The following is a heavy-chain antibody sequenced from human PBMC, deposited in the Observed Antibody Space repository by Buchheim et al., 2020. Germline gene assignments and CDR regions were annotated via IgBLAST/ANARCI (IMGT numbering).Heavy chain of an antibody. D-gene: IGHD3-22*01. V-gene: IGHV1-2*02. CDR3: ARDYEGNFGI. CDR1: GYAFPNFY. J-gene: IGHJ4*02. Sequence: QLMQSGAEVKKPGASVKVSCKASGYAFPNFYIHWVRQARGQGLEWMGWINPHSGASTSAQKLRGRLTMTRAMSISPAFMELSGLRYDDTAVYYCARDYEGNFGIWGQGTL. CDR2: INPHSGAS.